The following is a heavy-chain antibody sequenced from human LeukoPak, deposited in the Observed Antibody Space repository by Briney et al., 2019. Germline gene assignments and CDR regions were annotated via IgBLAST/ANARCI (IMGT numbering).Heavy chain of an antibody. V-gene: IGHV3-74*01. CDR2: IEGDGSST. J-gene: IGHJ4*02. CDR3: ARDPSAFAGYFDF. CDR1: GFAFSRYW. D-gene: IGHD3-10*01. Sequence: PGGSLRLSCAASGFAFSRYWMHWVHQAPGKGLVWVSRIEGDGSSTTYADYVKGRFTISRDNAKNTLYLQMNSLRAEDTAVYFCARDPSAFAGYFDFWGQGTLVTASS.